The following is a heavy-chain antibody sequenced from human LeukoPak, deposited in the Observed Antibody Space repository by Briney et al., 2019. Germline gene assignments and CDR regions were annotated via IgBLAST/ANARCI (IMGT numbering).Heavy chain of an antibody. CDR2: ISYDGSNK. V-gene: IGHV3-30*04. Sequence: GGSLRLSCAASGFTFSSYAMHWVRQAPGKGLEWVAVISYDGSNKYYADSVKGRFTISRDKAKNSLYLQMNSLRAEDTAVYYCARGSTVTSYYYYGMDVWGQGTTVTVSS. CDR1: GFTFSSYA. J-gene: IGHJ6*02. D-gene: IGHD4-17*01. CDR3: ARGSTVTSYYYYGMDV.